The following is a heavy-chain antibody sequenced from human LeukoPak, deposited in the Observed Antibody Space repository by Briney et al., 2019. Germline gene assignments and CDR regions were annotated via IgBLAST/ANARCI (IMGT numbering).Heavy chain of an antibody. CDR3: ARTPTYCGGDCYYSDP. V-gene: IGHV4-30-2*01. CDR2: IHHTGST. D-gene: IGHD2-21*02. CDR1: GGSISSSGYS. J-gene: IGHJ5*02. Sequence: ASETLSLTCAVSGGSISSSGYSWSWIRQPPGKGLEWIGYIHHTGSTYYNPSLKSRVTISVDRSKNQFSLKLSSVTAADTAMYFCARTPTYCGGDCYYSDPWGQGTLVTVSS.